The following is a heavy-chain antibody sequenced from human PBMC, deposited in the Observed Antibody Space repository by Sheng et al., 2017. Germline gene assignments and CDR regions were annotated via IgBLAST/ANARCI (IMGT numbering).Heavy chain of an antibody. J-gene: IGHJ4*02. CDR1: GYTFSDYY. V-gene: IGHV1-2*06. D-gene: IGHD2-2*01. CDR3: ARSCGDTSCSLSFDY. Sequence: QVQLVQSGAEMKNPGASVKVSCKASGYTFSDYYMHWVRRAPGQGLEWVGRINPNSGGTKCAQKYXGRVTMTRDTSTSTAYMELSGLESDDTAVYYCARSCGDTSCSLSFDYWGQGTLVAVTS. CDR2: INPNSGGT.